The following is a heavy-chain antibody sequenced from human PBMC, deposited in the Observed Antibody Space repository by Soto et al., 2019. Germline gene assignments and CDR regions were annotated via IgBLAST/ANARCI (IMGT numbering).Heavy chain of an antibody. J-gene: IGHJ5*02. CDR3: ARGFRFCSGGSCYSGWFDP. CDR1: GGSFSGYY. CDR2: INHSGST. D-gene: IGHD2-15*01. V-gene: IGHV4-34*01. Sequence: QVQLQQWGAGLLKPSETLSLTCVVYGGSFSGYYWSWIRQPPGKGLEWIGEINHSGSTNYNPSLKRRVTISVDTSKNQFSLKLSSVTAADTAVHYCARGFRFCSGGSCYSGWFDPWGQGTLVTVSS.